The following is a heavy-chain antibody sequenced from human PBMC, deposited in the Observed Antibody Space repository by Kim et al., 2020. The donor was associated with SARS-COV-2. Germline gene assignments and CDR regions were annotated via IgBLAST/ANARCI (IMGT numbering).Heavy chain of an antibody. CDR1: GYTLTNYY. Sequence: ASVKVSCKASGYTLTNYYMHWVRQAPGQGLEWMGLINPSGGSTTYAQKFQGRVTVTRETSTSTVYMELIGLISEDTAVYYCARDIGVVGGNRWAMDYWGQGVLVAVSS. V-gene: IGHV1-46*01. D-gene: IGHD2-21*01. CDR3: ARDIGVVGGNRWAMDY. CDR2: INPSGGST. J-gene: IGHJ4*02.